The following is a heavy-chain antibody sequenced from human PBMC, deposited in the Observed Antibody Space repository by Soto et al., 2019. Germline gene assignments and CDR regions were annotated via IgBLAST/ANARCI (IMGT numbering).Heavy chain of an antibody. Sequence: ASVKVSCKASGYTFTSYYMHWVRQAPGQGLEWMGIINPSGGSTSYAQKFQGRVTMTRDTSTSTVYMELSSLRSEDTAVYYCARVASEYSSSSQGAFDIWGQGTMVTVTS. V-gene: IGHV1-46*03. CDR2: INPSGGST. J-gene: IGHJ3*02. CDR3: ARVASEYSSSSQGAFDI. CDR1: GYTFTSYY. D-gene: IGHD6-6*01.